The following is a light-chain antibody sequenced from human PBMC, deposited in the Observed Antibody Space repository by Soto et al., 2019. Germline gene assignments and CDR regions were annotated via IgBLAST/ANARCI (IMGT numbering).Light chain of an antibody. Sequence: QSVLTQPPSASGTPGQRVTISCSGSSSNIGSNTVNWYQQLPGTAPKLLIYSNNQRPSGVPDRFSGSKSGTSASLAISGLQSEDEAEYYCAAWDDSRKEVFGGGTQLTVL. CDR2: SNN. CDR1: SSNIGSNT. V-gene: IGLV1-44*01. CDR3: AAWDDSRKEV. J-gene: IGLJ2*01.